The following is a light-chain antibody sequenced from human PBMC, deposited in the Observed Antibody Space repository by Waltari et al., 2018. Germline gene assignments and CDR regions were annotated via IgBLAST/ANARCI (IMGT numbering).Light chain of an antibody. V-gene: IGKV3-11*01. CDR3: QQRANWPIT. J-gene: IGKJ5*01. Sequence: EIVLTQSPATLSLSPGERATLSCRASQSIDNYLAWYQQKPGQAPRLLTYDASYRATGIPVRFSGSGSGTDFTLTISSLEPEDFAVYYCQQRANWPITFGQGTRLEIK. CDR2: DAS. CDR1: QSIDNY.